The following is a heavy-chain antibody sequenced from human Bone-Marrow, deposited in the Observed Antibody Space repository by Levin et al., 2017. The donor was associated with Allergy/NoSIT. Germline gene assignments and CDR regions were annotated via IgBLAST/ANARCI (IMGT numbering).Heavy chain of an antibody. V-gene: IGHV3-23*01. CDR2: LTGSGATP. D-gene: IGHD6-13*01. CDR3: AKVIRGRSWLIDS. J-gene: IGHJ4*02. Sequence: PGGSLRLSCAASGFSFSTYAMTWVRQAPGKGLEWLATLTGSGATPFYAGSVQGRFSVSRDNSLNTLYLQMSSLRVEDTALYFCAKVIRGRSWLIDSWGQGTLVSVSS. CDR1: GFSFSTYA.